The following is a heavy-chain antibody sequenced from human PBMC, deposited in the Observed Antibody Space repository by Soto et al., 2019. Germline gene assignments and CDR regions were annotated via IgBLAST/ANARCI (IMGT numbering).Heavy chain of an antibody. D-gene: IGHD3-3*01. V-gene: IGHV4-59*01. CDR3: VRVNYYDFWSGYYGGYYFDY. Sequence: PSETLSLTCTVSGGSISSYYWSWIRQPPGKGLEWIGYIYYSGSTNYNPSLKSRVTISVDTSKNQFSLKLSSVTAADTAVYYCVRVNYYDFWSGYYGGYYFDYWGQGTLVTVSS. J-gene: IGHJ4*02. CDR1: GGSISSYY. CDR2: IYYSGST.